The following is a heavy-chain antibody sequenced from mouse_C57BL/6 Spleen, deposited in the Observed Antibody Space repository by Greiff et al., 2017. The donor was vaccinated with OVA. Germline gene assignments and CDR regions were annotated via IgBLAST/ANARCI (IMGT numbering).Heavy chain of an antibody. V-gene: IGHV1-59*01. CDR1: GYTFTSYW. CDR2: IDPSDSYT. CDR3: ASYWARRDYAMDY. Sequence: QVQLKQPGAELVRPGTSVKLSCKASGYTFTSYWMHWVKQRPGQGLEWIGVIDPSDSYTNYNQKFKGKATLTVDTSSSTAYMQLSSLTSEDSAVYYCASYWARRDYAMDYWGQGTSVTVSS. J-gene: IGHJ4*01. D-gene: IGHD4-1*01.